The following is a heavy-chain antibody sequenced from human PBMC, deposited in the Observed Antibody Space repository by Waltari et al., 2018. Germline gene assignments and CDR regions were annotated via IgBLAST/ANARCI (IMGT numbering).Heavy chain of an antibody. CDR2: INQDRSEE. CDR1: RFTASNYW. CDR3: ARTGARWLQFAAFDI. J-gene: IGHJ3*02. Sequence: EVLLVESGGGLVQTGGSLRLSCAASRFTASNYWMNWVRQDPGKGLEWVANINQDRSEEYYVDSVKGRFTISRDNAKNSLYLEMKTLRAEDTAIYYCARTGARWLQFAAFDIWGQGTMVTVSS. D-gene: IGHD5-12*01. V-gene: IGHV3-7*01.